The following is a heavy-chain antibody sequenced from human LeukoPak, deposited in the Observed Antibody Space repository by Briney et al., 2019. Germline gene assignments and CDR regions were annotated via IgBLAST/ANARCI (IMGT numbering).Heavy chain of an antibody. CDR3: ARDGWFGDYNWFDP. D-gene: IGHD3-10*01. J-gene: IGHJ5*02. Sequence: PGGSLRLSCAASGFTFSSYSMNWVRQAPGKGLEWVSYISSASNTIYYADSVKGRFTVSRDNAKNPLYLQMSSLRAEDTAMYYCARDGWFGDYNWFDPWGQGTLVTVSS. V-gene: IGHV3-48*01. CDR2: ISSASNTI. CDR1: GFTFSSYS.